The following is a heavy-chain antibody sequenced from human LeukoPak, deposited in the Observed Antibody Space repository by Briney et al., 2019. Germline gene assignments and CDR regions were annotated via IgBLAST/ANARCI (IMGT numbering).Heavy chain of an antibody. Sequence: GGSLRLSCSASQFTFSYYAMAWVRQAPGKGLEWVSGISSSGNYICYADFVKGRFTISRDNSKNTLYLQLNSLRVEDTAVYYCAKEIYAYGSRGFDYWGQGTLVTVSS. CDR1: QFTFSYYA. V-gene: IGHV3-23*01. D-gene: IGHD3-10*01. CDR2: ISSSGNYI. CDR3: AKEIYAYGSRGFDY. J-gene: IGHJ4*02.